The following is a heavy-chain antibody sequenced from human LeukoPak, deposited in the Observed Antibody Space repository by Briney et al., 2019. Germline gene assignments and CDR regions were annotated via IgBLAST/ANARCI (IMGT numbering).Heavy chain of an antibody. J-gene: IGHJ4*02. CDR2: IYYSGST. V-gene: IGHV4-59*08. Sequence: PSETLSLTCTVSGGSISSYYWSWIRQPPGKGLEWIGYIYYSGSTNYIPSLKSRVTISVDTSKNQFSLKLSSVTAADTAVYYCARQPTYGGNSDLFDYWGQGTLVTVSS. CDR1: GGSISSYY. CDR3: ARQPTYGGNSDLFDY. D-gene: IGHD4-23*01.